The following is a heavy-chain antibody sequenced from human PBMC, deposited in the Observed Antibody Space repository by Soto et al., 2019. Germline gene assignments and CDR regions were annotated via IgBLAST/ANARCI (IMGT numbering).Heavy chain of an antibody. J-gene: IGHJ5*02. Sequence: GLDLEWLALIYWDDDKRYSPSLKSRLTITKDTSKNQVVLTMTNMDPVDTATYYFAHRSGYDFWSGYSHPGDWFDPWGQGTLVTGSS. CDR3: AHRSGYDFWSGYSHPGDWFDP. V-gene: IGHV2-5*02. D-gene: IGHD3-3*01. CDR2: IYWDDDK.